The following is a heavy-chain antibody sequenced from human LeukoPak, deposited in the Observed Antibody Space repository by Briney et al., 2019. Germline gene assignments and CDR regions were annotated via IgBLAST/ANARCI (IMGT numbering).Heavy chain of an antibody. J-gene: IGHJ4*02. D-gene: IGHD6-6*01. CDR1: GFTFNNYA. Sequence: SGGSLRLSCAAAGFTFNNYAMSWVRQAPGKGLKWVSGISSGGSTYYADSVKGRFTISRDNSKNTLFLQMNSLRAEDTAAYYCAKDTYSSSPYYFDYWGQGTLVTVSS. CDR2: ISSGGST. CDR3: AKDTYSSSPYYFDY. V-gene: IGHV3-23*01.